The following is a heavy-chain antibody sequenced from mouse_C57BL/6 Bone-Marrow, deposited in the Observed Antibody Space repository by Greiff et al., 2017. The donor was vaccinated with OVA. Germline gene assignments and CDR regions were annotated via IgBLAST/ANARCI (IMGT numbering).Heavy chain of an antibody. CDR1: GFNIKDDY. V-gene: IGHV14-4*01. D-gene: IGHD4-1*01. CDR3: TTLTGTGRAWFAY. J-gene: IGHJ3*01. Sequence: VHVKQSGAELVRPGASVKLSCTASGFNIKDDYMHWVKQRPEQGLEWIGWIDPENGDTEYASKFQGKAPITADTSSNTAYLQLSSLTSEDTAVYYCTTLTGTGRAWFAYWGQGTLVTVSA. CDR2: IDPENGDT.